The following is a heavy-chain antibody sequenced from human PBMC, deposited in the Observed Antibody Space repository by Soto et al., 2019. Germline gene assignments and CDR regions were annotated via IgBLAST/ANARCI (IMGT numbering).Heavy chain of an antibody. CDR3: ARGGGVGVAGSAAFDM. J-gene: IGHJ3*02. V-gene: IGHV1-2*02. Sequence: QLHLVQSGAVVKKPGASVTVSCSASGYPVTAYYMHWVRQAPGRGREWMGGINPATGAAKYTQTFQGRGTMTRNTSTSTVFMERRGLTSEGTAVFYGARGGGVGVAGSAAFDMWGQGTLVTVSS. CDR1: GYPVTAYY. CDR2: INPATGAA. D-gene: IGHD3-3*01.